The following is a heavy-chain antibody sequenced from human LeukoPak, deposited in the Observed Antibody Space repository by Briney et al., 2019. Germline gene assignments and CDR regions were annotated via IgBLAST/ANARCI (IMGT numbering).Heavy chain of an antibody. D-gene: IGHD2-2*01. CDR1: GFTFSSYS. CDR3: ARELGYCSSTSCYGY. CDR2: ISSSSSTI. V-gene: IGHV3-48*01. Sequence: GGSLRLSCAASGFTFSSYSMNWVRQAPGKGLEWVSYISSSSSTIYYADSVKGRFTISRDSAKSSLYLQMNSLRAEDTAVYYCARELGYCSSTSCYGYWGQGTLVTVSS. J-gene: IGHJ4*02.